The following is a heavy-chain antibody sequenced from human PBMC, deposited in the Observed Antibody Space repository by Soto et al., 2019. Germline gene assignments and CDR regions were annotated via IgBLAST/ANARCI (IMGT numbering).Heavy chain of an antibody. CDR2: IYYSGST. V-gene: IGHV4-31*03. J-gene: IGHJ4*02. Sequence: QVQLQESGPGLVKPSQTLSLTCTVSGGSISSGGYYWSWIRQHPGKGLEWIGYIYYSGSTYYNPSLKSRVTISVDTSKNQFSLKLSSVTAADTAVYYCARGWGVVTAIPGPFDYWGQGTLVTVSS. CDR3: ARGWGVVTAIPGPFDY. D-gene: IGHD2-21*02. CDR1: GGSISSGGYY.